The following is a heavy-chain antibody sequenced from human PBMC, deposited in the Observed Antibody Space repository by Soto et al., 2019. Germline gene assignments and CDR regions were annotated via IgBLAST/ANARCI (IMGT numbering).Heavy chain of an antibody. CDR1: GYSFTSYW. CDR3: ATRTKPTIVVVPAAMSLSYYGMDV. V-gene: IGHV5-10-1*01. CDR2: IDPSDSYT. J-gene: IGHJ6*02. D-gene: IGHD2-2*01. Sequence: PGESLKISCKGPGYSFTSYWISWVRQMPGKGLEWMGRIDPSDSYTNYSPSFQGHVTISADKSISTAYLQWSSLKASDTAMYYCATRTKPTIVVVPAAMSLSYYGMDVWGQGTTVTVSS.